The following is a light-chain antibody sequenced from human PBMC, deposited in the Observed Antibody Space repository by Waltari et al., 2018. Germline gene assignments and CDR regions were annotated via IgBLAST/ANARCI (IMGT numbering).Light chain of an antibody. CDR3: QQRSNWPPIT. V-gene: IGKV3-11*01. Sequence: IVLTQSPATLSLSPGERATLXCRASQSVSSYLAWYQQKPGQAPRLLIYDASNRATGIPARFSGSGSXTDFTLTISSLEPEDFAVYYCQQRSNWPPITXXXGTRLEIK. CDR2: DAS. CDR1: QSVSSY. J-gene: IGKJ5*01.